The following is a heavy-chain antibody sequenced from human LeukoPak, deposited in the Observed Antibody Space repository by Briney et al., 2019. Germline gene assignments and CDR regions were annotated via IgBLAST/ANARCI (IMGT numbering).Heavy chain of an antibody. D-gene: IGHD1/OR15-1a*01. CDR3: ARELQNTFYFDY. CDR2: INPNSACT. V-gene: IGHV1-46*01. CDR1: VYSLTNFY. Sequence: SSVKVSCKSSVYSLTNFYMHWVRQPPAKGLDWMGIINPNSACTYYAQKFQDRLTMTRDSSTSTVYMELSSLRSEDSAVYYCARELQNTFYFDYWGQGTLVTVSA. J-gene: IGHJ4*02.